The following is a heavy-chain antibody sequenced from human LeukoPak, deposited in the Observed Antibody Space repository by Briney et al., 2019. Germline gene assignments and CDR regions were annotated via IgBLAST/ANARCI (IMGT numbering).Heavy chain of an antibody. CDR2: IRFDGNDK. V-gene: IGHV3-30*02. CDR3: AKDGGWMDPSVLYWYFDL. CDR1: GLTFRSYG. J-gene: IGHJ2*01. Sequence: GGSLRLSCAASGLTFRSYGIHWVRQAPGKGLEGVAFIRFDGNDKYSADSVKGRFTISRDNSKNTLFLQMNSLRAEDTAVYYCAKDGGWMDPSVLYWYFDLWGRGTLVTVSS. D-gene: IGHD3-16*01.